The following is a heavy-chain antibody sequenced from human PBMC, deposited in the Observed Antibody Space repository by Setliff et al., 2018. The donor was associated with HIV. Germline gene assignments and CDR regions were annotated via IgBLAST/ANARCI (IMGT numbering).Heavy chain of an antibody. CDR2: INPNSGGT. J-gene: IGHJ3*02. D-gene: IGHD2-21*02. Sequence: ASVKVSCKASGYTFTGYYMHWVRQAPGQGLEWMGWINPNSGGTNYAQKFQGRVTMTRDTSISTVYMELSRLRSDATAVYYCARVRYCGGDCYPDAFDIWGQGKMVTVSS. CDR1: GYTFTGYY. V-gene: IGHV1-2*02. CDR3: ARVRYCGGDCYPDAFDI.